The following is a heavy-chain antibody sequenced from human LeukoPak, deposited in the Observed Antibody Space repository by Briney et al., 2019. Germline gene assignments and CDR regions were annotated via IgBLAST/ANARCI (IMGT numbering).Heavy chain of an antibody. CDR2: ISGSGGST. D-gene: IGHD3-10*01. Sequence: GGSLRLSCAASGFTFSSYAMSWVRQAPGKGLEWVSAISGSGGSTYYADSVKGRFTISRDNAKNSLYLQMNSLRAEDTALYYCAKDIGAYYYGSGSYRDSYYFDYWGQGTLVTVSS. CDR1: GFTFSSYA. V-gene: IGHV3-23*01. CDR3: AKDIGAYYYGSGSYRDSYYFDY. J-gene: IGHJ4*02.